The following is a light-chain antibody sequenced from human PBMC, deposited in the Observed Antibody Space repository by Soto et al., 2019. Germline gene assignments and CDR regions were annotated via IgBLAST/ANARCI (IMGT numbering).Light chain of an antibody. Sequence: EIVMTQSPATLSVSPGERATLSCRASQSVNIYLAWYQQKPGQAPRLLIYGASSRATGIPDRFSGSGSGTDFTLTISRLEPEDFAVYYCQEHGSSPRTFGQGTKVDIK. CDR1: QSVNIY. J-gene: IGKJ1*01. CDR2: GAS. CDR3: QEHGSSPRT. V-gene: IGKV3-20*01.